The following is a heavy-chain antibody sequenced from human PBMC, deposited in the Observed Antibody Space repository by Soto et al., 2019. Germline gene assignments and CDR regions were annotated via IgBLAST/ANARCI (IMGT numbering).Heavy chain of an antibody. D-gene: IGHD3-9*01. CDR3: AKADSYDILTGLDY. V-gene: IGHV3-23*01. CDR2: ISGSGGST. J-gene: IGHJ4*02. Sequence: GGSLRLSCAASGFTFSSYAMSWVRQAPGKGLEWVSAISGSGGSTYYADSVKGRFTISRDNSKNTLYLQMNSLRAEDTAVYYCAKADSYDILTGLDYWGQGTLVTVSS. CDR1: GFTFSSYA.